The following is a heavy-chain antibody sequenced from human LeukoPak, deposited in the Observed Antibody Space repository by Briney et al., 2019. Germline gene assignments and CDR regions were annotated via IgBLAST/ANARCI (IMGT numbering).Heavy chain of an antibody. D-gene: IGHD1-7*01. Sequence: KPSETLSLTCTVSGGSISSYYWSWLRQPPGKGLAWIGYIYYSGSTNYNPSLKSRVTISVDTSKNQFSLKLSSVTAADTAVYYCARRVRGRGNYEVYFGYWGQGTLVTVSS. CDR1: GGSISSYY. J-gene: IGHJ4*02. CDR3: ARRVRGRGNYEVYFGY. V-gene: IGHV4-59*08. CDR2: IYYSGST.